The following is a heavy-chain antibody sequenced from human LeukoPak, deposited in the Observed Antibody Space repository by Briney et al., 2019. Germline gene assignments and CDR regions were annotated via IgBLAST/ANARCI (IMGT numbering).Heavy chain of an antibody. CDR2: IYNSGST. D-gene: IGHD3-10*01. CDR1: GGSITSGSYY. J-gene: IGHJ6*03. Sequence: SQTLSLTCTVSGGSITSGSYYWTWIRQPAGKGLEWIGRIYNSGSTNYNPSLKSRLTISVDTSKNQFSLKLSSVTAADTAVYYCARGFYGSGSYYGYYYYYMDVWGKGTTVTVSS. V-gene: IGHV4-61*02. CDR3: ARGFYGSGSYYGYYYYYMDV.